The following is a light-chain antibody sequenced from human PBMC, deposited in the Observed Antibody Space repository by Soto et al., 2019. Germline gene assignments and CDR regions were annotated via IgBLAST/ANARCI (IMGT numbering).Light chain of an antibody. J-gene: IGKJ1*01. Sequence: EIVLPQSPGTLSLSPGERATLSCRASQSVSSSYLAWYQQKPGQAPRLLIYGASSRATGIPHRFSGSGSGTYFTLTISILEPEDSGVYYCQHYGSPRTFGQGTKVEIK. CDR2: GAS. CDR3: QHYGSPRT. V-gene: IGKV3-20*01. CDR1: QSVSSSY.